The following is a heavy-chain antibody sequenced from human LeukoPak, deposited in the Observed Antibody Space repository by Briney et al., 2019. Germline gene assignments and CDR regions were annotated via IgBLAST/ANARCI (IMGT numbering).Heavy chain of an antibody. V-gene: IGHV1-69*05. CDR1: GGTFSSYA. J-gene: IGHJ4*02. D-gene: IGHD1-1*01. Sequence: SVKVSCKASGGTFSSYAISWVRQAPGQGLEWMGGIIPIFGTANYAQKFQGRVTITTDESTSTAYMELSSLRSEDTAVNYCASRERGNWNDDTNWGQGTLVTVSS. CDR3: ASRERGNWNDDTN. CDR2: IIPIFGTA.